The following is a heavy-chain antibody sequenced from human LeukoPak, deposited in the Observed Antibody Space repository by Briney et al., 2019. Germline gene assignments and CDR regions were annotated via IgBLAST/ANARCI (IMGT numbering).Heavy chain of an antibody. CDR3: ARALSTTVPYYFDY. CDR1: GFTFSSYS. D-gene: IGHD4-11*01. Sequence: GGSLRLSCAASGFTFSSYSMNWVRQAPGKGLEWVSSISSSSSYIYYADSVKGRFTISRDNAKNSLYLQMNSLRAEDTAVYYCARALSTTVPYYFDYWGQGTLVTVSS. V-gene: IGHV3-21*01. CDR2: ISSSSSYI. J-gene: IGHJ4*02.